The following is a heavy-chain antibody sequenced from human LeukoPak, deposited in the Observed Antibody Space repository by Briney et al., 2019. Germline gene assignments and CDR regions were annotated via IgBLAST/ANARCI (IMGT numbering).Heavy chain of an antibody. Sequence: GGSLRPSCAASGFTFSNAWMNWVRQAPGKGLEWVGRIKSKTDGGTTDYAAPVKGRFTISRDDSKNTLYLQMNSLKTEDTAVYYCTTDLLPSNTVTTSIRPLYYYYYGMDVWGQGTTVTVSS. CDR2: IKSKTDGGTT. J-gene: IGHJ6*02. V-gene: IGHV3-15*07. CDR1: GFTFSNAW. D-gene: IGHD4-11*01. CDR3: TTDLLPSNTVTTSIRPLYYYYYGMDV.